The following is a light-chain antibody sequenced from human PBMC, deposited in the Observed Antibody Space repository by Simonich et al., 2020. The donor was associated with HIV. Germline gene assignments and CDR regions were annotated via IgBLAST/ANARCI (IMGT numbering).Light chain of an antibody. CDR2: DVS. CDR3: ASYTSSTTWV. V-gene: IGLV2-14*03. CDR1: SSDVGGYNF. Sequence: QSALTQPASVSGSPGQSITISCTGTSSDVGGYNFVSCDQQHPGKAPKLMIYDVSKWPSGVSLRFSGSKSGNTASLSISGLQAEDEADYYCASYTSSTTWVFGGGTKLTVL. J-gene: IGLJ3*02.